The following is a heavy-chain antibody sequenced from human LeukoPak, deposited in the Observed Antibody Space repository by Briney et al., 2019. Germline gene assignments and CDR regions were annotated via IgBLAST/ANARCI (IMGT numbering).Heavy chain of an antibody. D-gene: IGHD3-3*01. V-gene: IGHV3-30*02. CDR2: IRYDGSNK. CDR3: AKDTGGDSDY. Sequence: GGSLRLSXAASGFTFRSYGMHWVRQAPGKGLEWVAFIRYDGSNKYYADSVKGRFTISRDNSKNTLYLQMNSLRAEDTAVYYCAKDTGGDSDYWGQGTLVTVSS. CDR1: GFTFRSYG. J-gene: IGHJ4*02.